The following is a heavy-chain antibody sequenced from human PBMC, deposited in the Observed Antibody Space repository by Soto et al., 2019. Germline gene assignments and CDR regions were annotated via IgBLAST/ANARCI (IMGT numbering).Heavy chain of an antibody. D-gene: IGHD3-10*01. CDR2: MNPGSGNT. J-gene: IGHJ5*02. V-gene: IGHV1-8*01. CDR3: ARMASSGSLNWFDP. Sequence: ASVKVSCKASGYTFTNYEINWVRQATGQGLEWMGWMNPGSGNTGYAHKFQGRVTMTRNISISTAYMELRRLGSDDTATYYCARMASSGSLNWFDPWGQGTLVTVSS. CDR1: GYTFTNYE.